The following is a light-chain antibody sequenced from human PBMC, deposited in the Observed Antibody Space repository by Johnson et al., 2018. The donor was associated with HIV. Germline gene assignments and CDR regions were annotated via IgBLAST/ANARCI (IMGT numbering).Light chain of an antibody. CDR1: SSNIGNNY. Sequence: VLTQPPSVSAAPGQKVTISCSGSSSNIGNNYVSWYQQLPGTAPKLLIYDNNKRPSGIPDRFSGSKSGTSATLGITGLQTGDEADYSCGTWDSSLKTGYGFGTGTKVTVL. CDR2: DNN. J-gene: IGLJ1*01. V-gene: IGLV1-51*01. CDR3: GTWDSSLKTGYG.